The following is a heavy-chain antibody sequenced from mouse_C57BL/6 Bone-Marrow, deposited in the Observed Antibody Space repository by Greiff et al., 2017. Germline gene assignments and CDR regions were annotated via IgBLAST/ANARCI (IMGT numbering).Heavy chain of an antibody. V-gene: IGHV1-85*01. D-gene: IGHD1-1*01. CDR2: IYPRDGST. J-gene: IGHJ2*01. CDR3: ARPYGSKV. Sequence: QVQLKQSGPELVKPGASVKLSCKASGYTFTSYDINWVKQRPGQGLEWVGWIYPRDGSTKYNEKFKGKATLTVDTSSSPAYMQLSSLTSEDSAVYDCARPYGSKVWGQGTTLTVSS. CDR1: GYTFTSYD.